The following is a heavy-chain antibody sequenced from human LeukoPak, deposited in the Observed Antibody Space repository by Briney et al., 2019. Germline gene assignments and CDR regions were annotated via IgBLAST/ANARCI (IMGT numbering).Heavy chain of an antibody. J-gene: IGHJ3*02. V-gene: IGHV3-48*04. D-gene: IGHD1-7*01. CDR2: ITRSSTTI. Sequence: QPGGSLRLSCAASGFTFSLYSMNWVRKAPGKGLEWVSHITRSSTTIYYADSVEGRFTVSRDNAKNSLYLQMNSLRAEDTAVYYCARDLPERGITGTPGAFDIWGQGTVVTVSS. CDR3: ARDLPERGITGTPGAFDI. CDR1: GFTFSLYS.